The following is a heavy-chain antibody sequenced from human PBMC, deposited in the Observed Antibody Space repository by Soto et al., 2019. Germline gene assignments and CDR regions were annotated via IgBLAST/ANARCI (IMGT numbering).Heavy chain of an antibody. J-gene: IGHJ4*02. CDR2: IYSDGSGT. CDR3: ATLNSFGSDY. D-gene: IGHD5-18*01. Sequence: PVGSLRLSCAASGFTFSNFWMHWVRHAPGKGLVWVSRIYSDGSGTTYADSVKGRFTISRDNAKSTLYLQMNSLRAEDTAVYYCATLNSFGSDYWGRGTLVTVSS. CDR1: GFTFSNFW. V-gene: IGHV3-74*01.